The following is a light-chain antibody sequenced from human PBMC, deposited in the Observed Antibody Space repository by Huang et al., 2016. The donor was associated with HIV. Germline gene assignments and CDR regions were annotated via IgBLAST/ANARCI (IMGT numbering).Light chain of an antibody. CDR1: QDIRNY. CDR2: AAS. CDR3: QKYNSAPYT. Sequence: DIHMTQSPSSLSSSVGDRVTITCRASQDIRNYLAWCQQKPGTAPKLLISAASTLQSGVPSRFSGSGSGTDFTLTIGSLQPEDVATYYCQKYNSAPYTFGQGTKLEIK. J-gene: IGKJ2*01. V-gene: IGKV1-27*01.